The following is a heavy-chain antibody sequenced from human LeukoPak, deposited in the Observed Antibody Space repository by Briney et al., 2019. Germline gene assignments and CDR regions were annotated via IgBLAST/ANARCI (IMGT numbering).Heavy chain of an antibody. D-gene: IGHD2-2*01. CDR2: IYYSGST. J-gene: IGHJ6*03. Sequence: PSETLSLTCTVSGGSISSSSYYWGWIRQPPGKGLEWIGSIYYSGSTYYNPSLKSRVTISVDTSKNQFSLKLSSVTAADTAVYYCASSPHYCSSTSCRYYYYYMDVWGKGTTVTVSS. CDR3: ASSPHYCSSTSCRYYYYYMDV. V-gene: IGHV4-39*07. CDR1: GGSISSSSYY.